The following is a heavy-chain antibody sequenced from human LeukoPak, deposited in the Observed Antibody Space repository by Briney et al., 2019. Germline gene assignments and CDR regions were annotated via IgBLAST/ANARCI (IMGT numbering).Heavy chain of an antibody. CDR2: ISAYNGNT. Sequence: ASVKVSCKASGYTFTSYGISWVRQAPGQGLEWMGWISAYNGNTNYAQKLQGRVTMTTDTSTSTAYMELRSLRPDDTAVYYCARGITMIVVVIVYYYMDVWGKGTTVTISS. D-gene: IGHD3-22*01. CDR3: ARGITMIVVVIVYYYMDV. J-gene: IGHJ6*03. CDR1: GYTFTSYG. V-gene: IGHV1-18*01.